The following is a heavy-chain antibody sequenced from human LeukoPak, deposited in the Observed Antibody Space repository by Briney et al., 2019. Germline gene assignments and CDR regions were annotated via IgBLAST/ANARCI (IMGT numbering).Heavy chain of an antibody. CDR1: GFTFSSYS. V-gene: IGHV3-21*01. D-gene: IGHD5-18*01. CDR2: ISSSSSYI. J-gene: IGHJ6*02. Sequence: TGGSLRLSCAASGFTFSSYSMNWVRQAPGKGLEWVSSISSSSSYIYYADSVKGRFTISRDNAKNSLYLQMNSLRAEDTAVYYCARAGTVRGYSYVSGMDVWGQGTTVTVSS. CDR3: ARAGTVRGYSYVSGMDV.